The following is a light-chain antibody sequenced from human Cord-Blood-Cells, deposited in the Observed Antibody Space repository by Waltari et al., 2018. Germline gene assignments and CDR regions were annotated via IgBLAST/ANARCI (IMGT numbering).Light chain of an antibody. CDR2: AAS. V-gene: IGKV1-8*01. J-gene: IGKJ5*01. CDR3: QQYYSYPIT. Sequence: AIRMTQSPSSFSASTGDRVTITCRASQVISSYLAWYQQKPGKATKLLIYAASTLQSGVPSRFSGSGSGTDFTLTISCLQSEDFATYYCQQYYSYPITFGQGTRLEIK. CDR1: QVISSY.